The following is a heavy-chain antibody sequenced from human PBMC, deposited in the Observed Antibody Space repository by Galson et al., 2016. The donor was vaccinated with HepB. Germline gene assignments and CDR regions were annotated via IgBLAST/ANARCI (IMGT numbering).Heavy chain of an antibody. CDR2: VSQSGGV. V-gene: IGHV4-4*02. J-gene: IGHJ4*02. CDR1: GDSISGTNW. D-gene: IGHD6-19*01. Sequence: SETLSLTCAVSGDSISGTNWWSWVRQPPTKGPEWIGEVSQSGGVNYNPSVRSRVTISVDKSKNQFSLRLNSMTAADTAVYYCARSFPAVAGPTFDFWGQGILVTVSS. CDR3: ARSFPAVAGPTFDF.